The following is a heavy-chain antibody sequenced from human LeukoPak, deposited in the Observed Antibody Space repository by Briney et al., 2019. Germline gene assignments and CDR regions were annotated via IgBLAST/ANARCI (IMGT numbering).Heavy chain of an antibody. CDR2: IGVAGDT. CDR3: ARAGAGWYYFDY. V-gene: IGHV3-13*01. D-gene: IGHD6-19*01. CDR1: GFTFSSFD. J-gene: IGHJ4*02. Sequence: GGSLRLSCAASGFTFSSFDMHWVRQATGKGLEWVSAIGVAGDTYFPGSVKGRFTISRENAKNSLDLQMNSLRAGDTALYYCARAGAGWYYFDYWGQGTLVTVSS.